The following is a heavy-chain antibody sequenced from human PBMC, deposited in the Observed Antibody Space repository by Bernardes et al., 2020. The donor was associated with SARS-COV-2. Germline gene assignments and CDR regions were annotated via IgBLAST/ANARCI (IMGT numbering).Heavy chain of an antibody. CDR1: GGSFSGYY. V-gene: IGHV4-34*01. D-gene: IGHD2-2*01. Sequence: SETLSLTCAVYGGSFSGYYWSWIRQPPGKGLEWIGEINHSGSTNYNPSLKSRVTISVDTSKNQFSLKLSSVTAADTAVYYCARVVVPAAMPTTQLSYWFDPWGQGTLVTVSS. CDR2: INHSGST. CDR3: ARVVVPAAMPTTQLSYWFDP. J-gene: IGHJ5*02.